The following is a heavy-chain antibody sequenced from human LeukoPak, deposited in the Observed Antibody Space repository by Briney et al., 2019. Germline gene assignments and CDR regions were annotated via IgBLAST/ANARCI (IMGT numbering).Heavy chain of an antibody. CDR1: GSTFTGYY. CDR3: ARWGKYYYDSSGYYY. D-gene: IGHD3-22*01. CDR2: IHPNSGGT. V-gene: IGHV1-2*02. J-gene: IGHJ4*02. Sequence: ASVKVSCKASGSTFTGYYMHWVRQAPGQGLEWMGWIHPNSGGTKYAQRFQGRVTVTRDTSISTVYMELSRLRSDDTAVYYCARWGKYYYDSSGYYYWGQGTLVFVSA.